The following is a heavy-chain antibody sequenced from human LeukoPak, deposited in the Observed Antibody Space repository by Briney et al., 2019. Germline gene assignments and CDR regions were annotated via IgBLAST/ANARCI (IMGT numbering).Heavy chain of an antibody. CDR1: GFTFSSYA. D-gene: IGHD3-22*01. Sequence: GGSLRLSCAASGFTFSSYAMSWVRQAPGKGLEWASAISGSGGSTYYADSVKGRFTISRDNSKNTLYLQMNSLRAEDTAVYYCATRPNYYDSSGYYYGPLDYWGQGTLVTVSS. CDR3: ATRPNYYDSSGYYYGPLDY. CDR2: ISGSGGST. V-gene: IGHV3-23*01. J-gene: IGHJ4*02.